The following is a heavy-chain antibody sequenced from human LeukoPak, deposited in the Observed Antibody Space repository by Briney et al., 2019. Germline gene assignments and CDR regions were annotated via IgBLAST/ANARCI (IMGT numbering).Heavy chain of an antibody. CDR2: IYHSGST. CDR1: GYSISSGYY. CDR3: ARDRQGIAAAWDY. D-gene: IGHD6-13*01. J-gene: IGHJ4*02. V-gene: IGHV4-38-2*02. Sequence: SETLSLTCTVSGYSISSGYYWGWIRQPPGKGLEWIGSIYHSGSTYYNPSLKSRVTISVDTSKNQFSLKLSSVTAADTAVYYCARDRQGIAAAWDYWGQGTLVTVSS.